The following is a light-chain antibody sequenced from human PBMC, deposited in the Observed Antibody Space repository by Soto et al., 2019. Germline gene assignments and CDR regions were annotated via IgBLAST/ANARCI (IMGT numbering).Light chain of an antibody. Sequence: QSALTQPASMSGSPGQSITISCTGTSSDIGNYNFVSWYQQHPGKAPKVMIYEVNKRPSGVSNRFSGSKSGNTASLTISGLQAEDEADYYCCSYAGSSTWVFGGGTKLTVL. V-gene: IGLV2-23*02. J-gene: IGLJ3*02. CDR1: SSDIGNYNF. CDR3: CSYAGSSTWV. CDR2: EVN.